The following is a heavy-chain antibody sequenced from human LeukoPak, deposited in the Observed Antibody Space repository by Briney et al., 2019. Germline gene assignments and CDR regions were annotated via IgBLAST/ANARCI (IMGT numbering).Heavy chain of an antibody. V-gene: IGHV4-4*07. CDR3: ARDPGYGGQMDY. D-gene: IGHD4-23*01. J-gene: IGHJ4*02. CDR1: GGSLSSNC. Sequence: PSETLPLTCTVSGGSLSSNCWSWIRQPAGKGLEWIGRVYTSGTTNYNPSLKSRVTMSVDTSKNQFSLKLSSVTAADTALYYCARDPGYGGQMDYWGQGILVTVSS. CDR2: VYTSGTT.